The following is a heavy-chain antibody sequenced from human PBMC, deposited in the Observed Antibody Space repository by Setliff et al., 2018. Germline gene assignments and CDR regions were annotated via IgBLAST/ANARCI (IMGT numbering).Heavy chain of an antibody. Sequence: ESLKISCKGSGYRFTTYWIGWVRQMPGKGLEWMGIVFSGDSDTRYSPSFQGQVTMSADKSINTAYLQWSSPKASDTAMYYCARLGAPASHDAFDIWGQGTMVTVSS. J-gene: IGHJ3*02. CDR1: GYRFTTYW. CDR2: VFSGDSDT. CDR3: ARLGAPASHDAFDI. D-gene: IGHD6-25*01. V-gene: IGHV5-51*01.